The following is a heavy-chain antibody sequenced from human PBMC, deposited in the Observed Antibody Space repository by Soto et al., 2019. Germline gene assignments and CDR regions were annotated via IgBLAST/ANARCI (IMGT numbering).Heavy chain of an antibody. CDR3: ARDFPHYYGSGRVWFDP. D-gene: IGHD3-10*01. CDR1: GGSLRRYY. CDR2: IYTSGST. Sequence: QVQLQESGPGLVKPSETLSLTCTVSGGSLRRYYWSWIRQPAGKGLEWNGRIYTSGSTNYNPSLTSRVTMSVDTSKNQFSLKLCSGTAADTAVYYCARDFPHYYGSGRVWFDPWGQGTLVTVSS. J-gene: IGHJ5*02. V-gene: IGHV4-4*07.